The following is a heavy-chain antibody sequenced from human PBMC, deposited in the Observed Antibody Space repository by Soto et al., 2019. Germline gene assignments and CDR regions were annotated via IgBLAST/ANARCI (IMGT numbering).Heavy chain of an antibody. D-gene: IGHD3-10*01. Sequence: QVQLQESGPGLVKPSGTRSLTCAVSGASISSGWWTWVRQPPGKGLEWIGETLYSGRTNYNSSLNSRVTISIDKSKKQFSLNLSSVTAADTAVYYCSSRVTDAPTWGQGTLVTVSS. V-gene: IGHV4-4*02. J-gene: IGHJ5*02. CDR2: TLYSGRT. CDR3: SSRVTDAPT. CDR1: GASISSGW.